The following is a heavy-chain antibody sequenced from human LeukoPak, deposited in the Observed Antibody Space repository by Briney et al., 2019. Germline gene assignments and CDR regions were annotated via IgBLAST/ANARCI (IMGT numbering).Heavy chain of an antibody. Sequence: PSETLSLTCTVSGGSISSSSYFWGWIRQPPGKGLEWIVSIYYSGSTYYNPSLKSRVTISIDTSKNQFSLKLSSVTAADTAVYYCARDGRFPPEVLPRYFDSWGQGTLVTVSS. CDR1: GGSISSSSYF. D-gene: IGHD1-14*01. CDR2: IYYSGST. J-gene: IGHJ4*02. V-gene: IGHV4-39*07. CDR3: ARDGRFPPEVLPRYFDS.